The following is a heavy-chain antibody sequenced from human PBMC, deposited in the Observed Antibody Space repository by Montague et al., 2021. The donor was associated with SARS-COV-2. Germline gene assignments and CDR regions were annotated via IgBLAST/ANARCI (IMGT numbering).Heavy chain of an antibody. V-gene: IGHV4-39*01. CDR2: LYYSGST. J-gene: IGHJ5*01. CDR1: GGSISSSSYY. CDR3: AADYGERDWFDF. D-gene: IGHD4-17*01. Sequence: SETLSLTCTVSGGSISSSSYYWGWLRQPPGKGLEWIGSLYYSGSTYSTPSLKSRVTISVDTSKNQFSLKLISVTAADTAVYYCAADYGERDWFDFWGQGTLVTVSS.